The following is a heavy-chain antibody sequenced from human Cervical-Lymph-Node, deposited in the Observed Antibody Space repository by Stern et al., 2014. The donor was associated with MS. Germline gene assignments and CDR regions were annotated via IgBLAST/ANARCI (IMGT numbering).Heavy chain of an antibody. V-gene: IGHV1-2*02. CDR3: ARDGSSTSCCNWFDP. CDR1: QYTFTGYY. Sequence: VQLVESGAEVKKPGASVKVSCKASQYTFTGYYIHWVRQAPGQGLEWMGWINPNSGGTHYDQKFQGRVTMTRDTSISTAYMELSSLRSDDTAVYYCARDGSSTSCCNWFDPWGQGTLVTVSS. J-gene: IGHJ5*02. CDR2: INPNSGGT. D-gene: IGHD2-2*01.